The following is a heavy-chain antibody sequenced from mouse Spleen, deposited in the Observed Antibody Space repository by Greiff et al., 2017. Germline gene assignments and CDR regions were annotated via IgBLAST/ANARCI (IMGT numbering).Heavy chain of an antibody. J-gene: IGHJ4*01. CDR1: GFTFSDYY. D-gene: IGHD1-1*01. Sequence: EVMLVESGGGLVQPGGSLKLSCATSGFTFSDYYMYWVRQTPEKRLEWVAYISNGGGSTYYPDTVKGRFTISRDNAKNTLYLQMSRLKSEDTAMYYCARSGNYYGSFYAMDYWGQGTSVTVSS. CDR2: ISNGGGST. V-gene: IGHV5-12*02. CDR3: ARSGNYYGSFYAMDY.